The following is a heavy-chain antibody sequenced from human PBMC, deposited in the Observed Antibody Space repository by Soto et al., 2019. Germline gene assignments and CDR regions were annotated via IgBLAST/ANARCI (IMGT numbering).Heavy chain of an antibody. V-gene: IGHV3-23*01. D-gene: IGHD1-20*01. J-gene: IGHJ4*02. CDR1: GFTFSSYA. Sequence: PGGSLRLSCAASGFTFSSYAMSWVRQAPGKGLEWVSAISGSGGSAYYADSVKGRFTISRDNSKNTLYLQMNSLRVEDTAVYYCAKMTSDLYNWASPTDYWGQGTLVTVSS. CDR2: ISGSGGSA. CDR3: AKMTSDLYNWASPTDY.